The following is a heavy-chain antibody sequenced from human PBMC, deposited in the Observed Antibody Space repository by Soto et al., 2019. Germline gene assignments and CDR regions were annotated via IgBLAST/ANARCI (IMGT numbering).Heavy chain of an antibody. D-gene: IGHD2-2*01. CDR3: ARAPDIVVVPAATNMDV. J-gene: IGHJ6*03. CDR1: GFTFSSYG. CDR2: IWYDGSNK. V-gene: IGHV3-33*01. Sequence: PGGFLRLSCAASGFTFSSYGMHWVRQAPGKGLEWVAVIWYDGSNKYYADSVKGRFTISRDNSKNTLYLQMNSLRAEDTAVYYCARAPDIVVVPAATNMDVWGKGTTVTVSS.